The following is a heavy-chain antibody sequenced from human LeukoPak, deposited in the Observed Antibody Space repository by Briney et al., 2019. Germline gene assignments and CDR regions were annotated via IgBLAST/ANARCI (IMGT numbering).Heavy chain of an antibody. CDR1: GGSISSGGYY. J-gene: IGHJ4*02. Sequence: SQTLSLTCTVSGGSISSGGYYWSWIRQPPGKGLEWIGYIYHSGSTYYNPSLKSRVTISVDRSKNQFSLKLSSVTAADTAVYYCARSLYDFWSGYSDYWGQGTLVTVSS. D-gene: IGHD3-3*01. CDR2: IYHSGST. CDR3: ARSLYDFWSGYSDY. V-gene: IGHV4-30-2*01.